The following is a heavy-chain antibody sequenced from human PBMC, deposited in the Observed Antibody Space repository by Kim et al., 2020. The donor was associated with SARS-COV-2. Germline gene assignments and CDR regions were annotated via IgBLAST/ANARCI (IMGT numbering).Heavy chain of an antibody. CDR1: GGSISSYY. V-gene: IGHV4-59*01. Sequence: SETLSLTCTVSGGSISSYYWSWIRQPPGKGLEWIGYIYYSGSTNYNPSLKSRVTISVDTSKNQFSLKLSSVTAADTAVYYCARGKAAGWFDPWGQGTLVTVSS. CDR2: IYYSGST. CDR3: ARGKAAGWFDP. J-gene: IGHJ5*02. D-gene: IGHD6-13*01.